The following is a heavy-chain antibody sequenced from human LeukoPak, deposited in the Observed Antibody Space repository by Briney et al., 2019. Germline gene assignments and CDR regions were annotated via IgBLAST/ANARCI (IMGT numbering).Heavy chain of an antibody. CDR1: GCTFTSYG. Sequence: GASVKVSCKTSGCTFTSYGISWVRQAPGQGLEWMGWISAYNGKINYAQKFQGRVTMTTDTSTSTAYMELRSLKSDDTAVYFCASVGELRTWFDPWGQGNLVTVSS. V-gene: IGHV1-18*01. J-gene: IGHJ5*02. CDR3: ASVGELRTWFDP. CDR2: ISAYNGKI. D-gene: IGHD3-16*01.